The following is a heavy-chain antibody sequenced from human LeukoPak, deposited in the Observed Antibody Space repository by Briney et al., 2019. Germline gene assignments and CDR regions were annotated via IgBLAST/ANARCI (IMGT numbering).Heavy chain of an antibody. CDR1: GFTFSSSS. D-gene: IGHD4-11*01. CDR3: ARETTGGHDY. Sequence: GGSLRLSCAASGFTFSSSSMTWVRQAPGRGLEWVSYIDSSSSTIYSADSVRGRFTISRDNAENSLYLQMSSLRDEDTAVYYCARETTGGHDYWGQGSLVTVSS. CDR2: IDSSSSTI. J-gene: IGHJ4*02. V-gene: IGHV3-48*02.